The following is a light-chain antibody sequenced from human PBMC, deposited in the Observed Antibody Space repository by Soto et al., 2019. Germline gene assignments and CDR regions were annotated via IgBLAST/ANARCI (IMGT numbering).Light chain of an antibody. CDR3: QHYGSSPWT. V-gene: IGKV3-20*01. J-gene: IGKJ1*01. CDR2: DAS. Sequence: EIVLTQSAGTLSLSPGERATLSCRASQTVSGSYLAWFQQKPGQAPRLFIYDASTSAAGVPDRFSGSGTGTDFSLTLNRLEPEDFTVYYYQHYGSSPWTFRQGTKVEIK. CDR1: QTVSGSY.